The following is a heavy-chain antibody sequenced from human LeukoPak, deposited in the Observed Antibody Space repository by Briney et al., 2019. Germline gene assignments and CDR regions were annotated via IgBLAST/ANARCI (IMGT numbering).Heavy chain of an antibody. CDR3: ARGGYYDTGVGNDY. CDR2: MNPNSGNT. D-gene: IGHD3-22*01. V-gene: IGHV1-8*01. Sequence: ASVKVSCKASGYTFTSYDINWVRQATGQGLEWMGWMNPNSGNTGYAQKFQGRVTMTRNTSISTAYMELSSLRSEDTAVYYCARGGYYDTGVGNDYWGQGTLVTVSS. J-gene: IGHJ4*02. CDR1: GYTFTSYD.